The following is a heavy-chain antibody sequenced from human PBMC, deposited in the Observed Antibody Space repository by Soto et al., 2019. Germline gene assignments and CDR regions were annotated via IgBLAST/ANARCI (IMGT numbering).Heavy chain of an antibody. V-gene: IGHV1-69*12. D-gene: IGHD4-17*01. CDR3: ARYGDYESSRYYYYGMDV. J-gene: IGHJ6*02. CDR1: GGTFSSYA. Sequence: QVQLVQSGAEVKKPGSSVKVSCKASGGTFSSYAISWVRQAPGQGLEWMGGIIPIFGTANYAQKFQGRVTITADESTSTAYMELSSLRSEDTAVYYCARYGDYESSRYYYYGMDVWGQGTTVTVSS. CDR2: IIPIFGTA.